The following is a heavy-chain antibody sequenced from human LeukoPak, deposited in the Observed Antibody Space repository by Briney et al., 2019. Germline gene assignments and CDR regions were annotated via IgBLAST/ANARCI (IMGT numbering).Heavy chain of an antibody. Sequence: SVKVSCKASRGTFSSYAISWVRQAPGQGLEWMGGIIPIFGTANYAQKFQGRVTITADKSTSTAYMELSSLRSEDTAVYYCARGYSSSWYRSDIDWFDPWGQGTLVTVSS. CDR1: RGTFSSYA. D-gene: IGHD6-13*01. CDR2: IIPIFGTA. J-gene: IGHJ5*02. CDR3: ARGYSSSWYRSDIDWFDP. V-gene: IGHV1-69*06.